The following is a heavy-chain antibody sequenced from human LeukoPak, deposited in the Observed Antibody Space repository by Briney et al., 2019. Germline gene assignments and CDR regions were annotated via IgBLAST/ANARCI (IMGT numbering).Heavy chain of an antibody. V-gene: IGHV3-11*01. D-gene: IGHD2-15*01. CDR3: ARVFPLGYCSGRSCSTEYYFDY. J-gene: IGHJ4*02. Sequence: GGSLRLSCAASGFTFSDYYMSWIRQAPGKGLEWVSYISSSGSTIYYADSVKGRFTIFRDNAKNSLYLQMKSQRAEDTAVYYCARVFPLGYCSGRSCSTEYYFDYWGQGTLVTVSS. CDR1: GFTFSDYY. CDR2: ISSSGSTI.